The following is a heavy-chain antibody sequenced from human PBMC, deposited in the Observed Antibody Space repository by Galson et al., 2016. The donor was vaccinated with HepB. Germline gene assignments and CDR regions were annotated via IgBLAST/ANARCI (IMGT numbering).Heavy chain of an antibody. J-gene: IGHJ6*02. CDR3: ARREGYSYRGLDV. Sequence: QSGAEVKKPGESLKISCKGSGYSFTNYWIGWVRQMPGKGPEWMGIIYPGDSDTRYSPSFQGQVTISADKSISTAFLQWSSLKASDTAMYFCARREGYSYRGLDVWGPGTTVTVSS. CDR1: GYSFTNYW. CDR2: IYPGDSDT. D-gene: IGHD5-18*01. V-gene: IGHV5-51*01.